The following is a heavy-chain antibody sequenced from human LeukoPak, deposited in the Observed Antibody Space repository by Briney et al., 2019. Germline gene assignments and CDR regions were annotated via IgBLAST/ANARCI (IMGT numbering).Heavy chain of an antibody. V-gene: IGHV3-23*01. J-gene: IGHJ3*02. CDR1: GITLSNYG. Sequence: GGSLRLSCAVSGITLSNYGMSWVRQAPGKGLEWVAGISDSGRSTNYADSVKGRFTISRDNSKNTLFLQMNSLRAEDTAVYYCARDDALGDNALDIWGQGTMVTVSS. CDR2: ISDSGRST. D-gene: IGHD3-16*01. CDR3: ARDDALGDNALDI.